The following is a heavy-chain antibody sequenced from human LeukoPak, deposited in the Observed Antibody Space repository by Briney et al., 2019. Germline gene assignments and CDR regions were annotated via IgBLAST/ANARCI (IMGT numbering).Heavy chain of an antibody. Sequence: SETLSLTCTVSGGSISSSSYYWGWIRQPPGKGLEWIGSIYYSGSTYYNPSLKSRVTISVDTSKNQFSLKLSSVTAADTAVYYCARGDYDLLTGQFDYWGQGTLVTVSS. D-gene: IGHD3-9*01. J-gene: IGHJ4*02. CDR3: ARGDYDLLTGQFDY. V-gene: IGHV4-39*01. CDR2: IYYSGST. CDR1: GGSISSSSYY.